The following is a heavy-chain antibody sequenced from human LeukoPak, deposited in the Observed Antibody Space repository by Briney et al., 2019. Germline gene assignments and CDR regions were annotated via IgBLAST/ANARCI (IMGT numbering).Heavy chain of an antibody. Sequence: GESLKISCKGSGYSFTSYWISWVRQMPGKGLEWMGRIDPSDSYTNYSPSFQGHVTISADKSISTAYLQWSSLKASDTAVYYCARHVSDILTGHAFDIWGQGTMVTVSS. CDR1: GYSFTSYW. CDR3: ARHVSDILTGHAFDI. V-gene: IGHV5-10-1*01. D-gene: IGHD3-9*01. J-gene: IGHJ3*02. CDR2: IDPSDSYT.